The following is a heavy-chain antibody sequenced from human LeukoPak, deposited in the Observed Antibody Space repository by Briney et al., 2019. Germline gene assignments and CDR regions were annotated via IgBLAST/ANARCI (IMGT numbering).Heavy chain of an antibody. D-gene: IGHD3-3*01. Sequence: TGGSLRLSCAASGFTFSSYSMSWVRQAPGKGLEWVSSISSSSSYIYYADSVKGRFTISRDNAKNSLYLQMNSLRAEDTAVYYCARDVHYDFWSGYKEYYYMDVWGKGTTVTVSS. CDR1: GFTFSSYS. CDR2: ISSSSSYI. CDR3: ARDVHYDFWSGYKEYYYMDV. J-gene: IGHJ6*03. V-gene: IGHV3-21*01.